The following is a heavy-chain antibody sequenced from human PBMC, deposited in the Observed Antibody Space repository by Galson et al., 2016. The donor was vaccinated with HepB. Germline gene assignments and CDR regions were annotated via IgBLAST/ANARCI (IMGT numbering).Heavy chain of an antibody. CDR1: GFSFSSYA. V-gene: IGHV3-30-3*01. CDR3: ARTPELRREF. CDR2: ILYDGSNK. D-gene: IGHD1-7*01. J-gene: IGHJ4*02. Sequence: SLRLSCAASGFSFSSYAMHWVRQAPGKGLEWVALILYDGSNKYHADSVKGRFTISRDNSKNTLYLQMNSLRGEDTAVYYCARTPELRREFWGQGTLVTVSS.